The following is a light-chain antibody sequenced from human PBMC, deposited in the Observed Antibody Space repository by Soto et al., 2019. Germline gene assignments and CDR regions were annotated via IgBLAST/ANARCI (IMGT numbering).Light chain of an antibody. J-gene: IGLJ3*02. V-gene: IGLV1-40*01. CDR2: GDR. CDR1: SSTIGAGYE. CDR3: RSYDSSLSGMV. Sequence: QSVLTQPPSVSGAPGQRVTISCTGSSSTIGAGYEVHWYQQLPGTAPKLLIYGDRYRPSGVPDRFSGSKSGTSVSLAITGLQAEYEADYHCRSYDSSLSGMVFGGGTKVTVL.